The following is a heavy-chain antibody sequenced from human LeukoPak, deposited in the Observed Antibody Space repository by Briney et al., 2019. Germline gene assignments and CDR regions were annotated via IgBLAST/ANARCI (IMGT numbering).Heavy chain of an antibody. V-gene: IGHV4-59*01. J-gene: IGHJ4*02. D-gene: IGHD3-22*01. CDR2: IYYSGST. CDR1: GGSISSYY. CDR3: AKRGVVIRVILVGFHKEAYYFDS. Sequence: SETLSLTCTVSGGSISSYYWSWIRQPPGKGLEWIGYIYYSGSTNSNPSLKSRVTISVDTSKNQFSLKLSSVTAADTAVYFCAKRGVVIRVILVGFHKEAYYFDSWGQGALVTVSS.